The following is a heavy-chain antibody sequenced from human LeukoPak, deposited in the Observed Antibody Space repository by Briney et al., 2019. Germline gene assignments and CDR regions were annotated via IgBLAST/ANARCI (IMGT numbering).Heavy chain of an antibody. CDR3: AREGDVDTATWHWFDP. D-gene: IGHD5-18*01. Sequence: ASVKVSCKASGYTFTGYYMHWVRQAPGQGLEWMGWINPNSGGTNYVQKFQGRVTMTRDTSISTAYMELSRLRSDDTAVYYCAREGDVDTATWHWFDPWGQGTLVTVSS. CDR1: GYTFTGYY. J-gene: IGHJ5*02. CDR2: INPNSGGT. V-gene: IGHV1-2*02.